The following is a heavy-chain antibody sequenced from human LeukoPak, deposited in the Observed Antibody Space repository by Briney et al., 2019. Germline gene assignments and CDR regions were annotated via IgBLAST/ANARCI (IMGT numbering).Heavy chain of an antibody. Sequence: GGSLRLSCAASGFTFSSYGMHWVRRAPGKGLEWVAGTSYDGSNQYYADSVKGRFTISRDNSKNTLYLQMNSLRAEDTAVYYCAKQSSAWYTAPNDYWGQGTLVTVSS. J-gene: IGHJ4*02. CDR1: GFTFSSYG. D-gene: IGHD6-19*01. CDR2: TSYDGSNQ. V-gene: IGHV3-30*18. CDR3: AKQSSAWYTAPNDY.